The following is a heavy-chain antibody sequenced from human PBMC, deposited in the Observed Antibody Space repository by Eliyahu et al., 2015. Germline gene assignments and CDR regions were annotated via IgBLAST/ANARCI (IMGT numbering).Heavy chain of an antibody. V-gene: IGHV6-1*01. J-gene: IGHJ4*02. Sequence: QVQLQQSGPGLXKPSQTLSLXCAISGXXXXSNSAAWTWIRQSPSRGLEWVGRTYYRSKWYNDYAVSVKSRITINADTSKNQFSLQLNSVTPEDTAVYYCARQWGGATGHWGQGTLVTVSS. D-gene: IGHD1-26*01. CDR3: ARQWGGATGH. CDR1: GXXXXSNSAA. CDR2: TYYRSKWYN.